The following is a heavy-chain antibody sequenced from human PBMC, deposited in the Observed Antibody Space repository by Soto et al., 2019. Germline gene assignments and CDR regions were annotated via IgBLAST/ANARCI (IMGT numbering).Heavy chain of an antibody. CDR3: GRGRGWGSYYKIRNAFDI. J-gene: IGHJ3*02. CDR2: ISAYNGNT. V-gene: IGHV1-18*01. CDR1: GYTFTSYG. D-gene: IGHD3-10*01. Sequence: ASVKVSCKASGYTFTSYGISWVRQAPGQGLEWMGWISAYNGNTNYAQKLQGRVTMTTDTSTSTAYMELRSLRSDDTAVYYCGRGRGWGSYYKIRNAFDIWGQGTMVTVSS.